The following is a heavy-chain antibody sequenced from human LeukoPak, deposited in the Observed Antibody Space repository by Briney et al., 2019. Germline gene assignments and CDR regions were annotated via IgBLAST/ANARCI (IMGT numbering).Heavy chain of an antibody. CDR1: GFTFSEYS. D-gene: IGHD6-19*01. Sequence: GESLRLSCAASGFTFSEYSMNWVRQAPGKGLEWVSSISTSSGYKYYADSVRGRFTISRDNAKNSLYLQMNSLRAEDTAVYYCARDKRSYSGGWCHGMDVWGQGTTVIVSS. J-gene: IGHJ6*02. CDR2: ISTSSGYK. V-gene: IGHV3-21*01. CDR3: ARDKRSYSGGWCHGMDV.